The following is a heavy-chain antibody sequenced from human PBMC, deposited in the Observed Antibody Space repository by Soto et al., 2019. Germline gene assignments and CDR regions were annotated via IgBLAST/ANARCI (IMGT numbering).Heavy chain of an antibody. D-gene: IGHD6-19*01. V-gene: IGHV1-18*01. CDR2: ISAYNGNT. CDR3: ARDRGVAPPVAGNTHYYYYMDV. Sequence: ASVKVSCKASGYSFTNYGITWVRQAPGQGFERLGWISAYNGNTNYAQKFQGRVTLTTDASTSTAYLELRSRRSDDTAVYYCARDRGVAPPVAGNTHYYYYMDVWGKGTTVTVSS. CDR1: GYSFTNYG. J-gene: IGHJ6*03.